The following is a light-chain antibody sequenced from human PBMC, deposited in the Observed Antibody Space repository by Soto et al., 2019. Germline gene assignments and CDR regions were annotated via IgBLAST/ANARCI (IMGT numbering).Light chain of an antibody. CDR1: SSNIGSNT. CDR2: GHN. Sequence: QSVLTQPPSASGTPGQRVTISCSGSSSNIGSNTVNWYQQLPGRAPKLLIYGHNQRPSGVPDRFSGSKSDTSASLAIIGLQSDDDADYYCAAWDDSLVAGLFGGGTKLTVL. V-gene: IGLV1-44*01. CDR3: AAWDDSLVAGL. J-gene: IGLJ3*02.